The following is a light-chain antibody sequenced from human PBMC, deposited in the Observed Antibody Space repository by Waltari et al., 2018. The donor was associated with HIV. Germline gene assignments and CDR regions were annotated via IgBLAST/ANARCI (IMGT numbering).Light chain of an antibody. J-gene: IGKJ1*01. CDR3: MQSIQLPPT. Sequence: DIVMTQSPLSLSVTPGQMASISCKSSQSLLYRDGQTYLFWYVQKPGQSPQLLMYEVSNRFSGVPGRFSGSGSGSYFTLTISRVEADDVGLYFCMQSIQLPPTFGQGTKLEI. V-gene: IGKV2D-29*02. CDR2: EVS. CDR1: QSLLYRDGQTY.